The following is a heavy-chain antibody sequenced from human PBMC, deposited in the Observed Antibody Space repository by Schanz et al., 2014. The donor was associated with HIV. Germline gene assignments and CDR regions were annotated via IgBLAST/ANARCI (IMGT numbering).Heavy chain of an antibody. Sequence: QVQLVQSGAEVKKPGASVKVSCKSSGYTFTDYYIHWVRQAPGQGLEWMGWIKPNSGDTYYAQKFRGRVTMTRDTSISAASVELGRLRFDDTAVYFCARNRYSLLPFDYWGQGTTVTVSS. CDR1: GYTFTDYY. J-gene: IGHJ4*03. V-gene: IGHV1-2*02. CDR3: ARNRYSLLPFDY. D-gene: IGHD2-15*01. CDR2: IKPNSGDT.